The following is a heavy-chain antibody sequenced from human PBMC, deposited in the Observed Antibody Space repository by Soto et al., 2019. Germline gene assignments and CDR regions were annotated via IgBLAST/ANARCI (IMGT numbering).Heavy chain of an antibody. J-gene: IGHJ6*02. CDR2: INHSGST. Sequence: SETLSLTCAVYGGSFSCYYWSWIRQPPGKGLEWIGEINHSGSTNYNPSLKSRVTISVDTSKNQFSLKLSSVTAADTAVYYCARDRLRFLEWLSYGMDVWGQGTTVTVSS. CDR1: GGSFSCYY. D-gene: IGHD3-3*01. V-gene: IGHV4-34*01. CDR3: ARDRLRFLEWLSYGMDV.